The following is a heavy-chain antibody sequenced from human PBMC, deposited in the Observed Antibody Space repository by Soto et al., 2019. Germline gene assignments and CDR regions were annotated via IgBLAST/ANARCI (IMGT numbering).Heavy chain of an antibody. CDR3: ARADTKTSIWRPFHNY. CDR2: IHYSGSA. D-gene: IGHD3-3*01. V-gene: IGHV4-59*08. J-gene: IGHJ4*02. CDR1: NGSISGHY. Sequence: QVQLQESGPGLVKPSETLSLTCIVSNGSISGHYWSWIRQPPGKGLEWIGYIHYSGSATYNPSLRSRVTISLDTPKNQFSLKLNSVTGTDTAIYYCARADTKTSIWRPFHNYWGPGTLVTVSS.